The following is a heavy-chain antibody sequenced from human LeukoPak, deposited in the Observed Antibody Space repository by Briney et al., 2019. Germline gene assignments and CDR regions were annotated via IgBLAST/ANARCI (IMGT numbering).Heavy chain of an antibody. CDR1: GFTFSSYS. V-gene: IGHV3-48*01. D-gene: IGHD5-18*01. CDR2: ISSSSTI. CDR3: ARGGYSYSDAFDI. Sequence: GGSLRLSCAASGFTFSSYSMNWVRQAPGKGLEWVSYISSSSTIYYADSVKGRFTISRDNAKNSLYLQMNSLRAEDTAVYYCARGGYSYSDAFDIWGQGTMVTVSS. J-gene: IGHJ3*02.